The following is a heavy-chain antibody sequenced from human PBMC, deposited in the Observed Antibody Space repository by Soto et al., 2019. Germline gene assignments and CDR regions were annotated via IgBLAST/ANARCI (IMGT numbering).Heavy chain of an antibody. Sequence: QVQLVQSGAEVKKPGASVNVSCKASGYTFTNYGITWVRQAPGQGLECMGWISAYNGDTNYAQKLQGRVTMTTDTSTSPAYMELRSLRSDDTAVYYCARWRKYGSGSQDFDYWGQGTLVTVSS. CDR3: ARWRKYGSGSQDFDY. D-gene: IGHD3-10*01. J-gene: IGHJ4*02. CDR1: GYTFTNYG. V-gene: IGHV1-18*01. CDR2: ISAYNGDT.